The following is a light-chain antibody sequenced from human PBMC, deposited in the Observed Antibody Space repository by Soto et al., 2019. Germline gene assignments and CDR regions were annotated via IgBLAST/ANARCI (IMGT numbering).Light chain of an antibody. CDR1: SSDVGAYNY. V-gene: IGLV2-14*03. CDR2: DVS. CDR3: NSFTTSSTLV. J-gene: IGLJ2*01. Sequence: QSPLTQPASVSGSPGQSITISCTGTSSDVGAYNYVSWYQHHPGKAPKLMIYDVSNRPSGVSNRFSGSKSGNTASLTISGLQAEDEADYYCNSFTTSSTLVFGGGTKLTVL.